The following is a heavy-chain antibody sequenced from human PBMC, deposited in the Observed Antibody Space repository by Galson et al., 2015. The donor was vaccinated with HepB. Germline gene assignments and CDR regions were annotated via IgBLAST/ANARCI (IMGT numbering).Heavy chain of an antibody. CDR3: VKDSMYSCDY. V-gene: IGHV3-64D*06. J-gene: IGHJ4*02. CDR1: GFMFSDYA. Sequence: SLRLSCAASGFMFSDYAMFWVRQAPGKGLEYVSVISIKGDAAYYADSVKDRFTISRDNSKNTLSLQMSGLRADDTAMYYCVKDSMYSCDYWGQGTRVTVPP. CDR2: ISIKGDAA. D-gene: IGHD2-8*01.